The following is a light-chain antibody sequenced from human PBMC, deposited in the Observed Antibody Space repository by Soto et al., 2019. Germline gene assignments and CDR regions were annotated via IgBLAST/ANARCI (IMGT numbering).Light chain of an antibody. CDR2: DVT. V-gene: IGLV2-14*01. CDR1: SSDVGGYNY. J-gene: IGLJ1*01. CDR3: SSYTSSSTLYV. Sequence: QSVLTQPASVSGSPGQSITISCTGTSSDVGGYNYVSWYQQHPGRAPKFMIYDVTKRPSGVPDRFSGSKSGNTASLTISGLQAEDEADYYCSSYTSSSTLYVFGTGTKVTVL.